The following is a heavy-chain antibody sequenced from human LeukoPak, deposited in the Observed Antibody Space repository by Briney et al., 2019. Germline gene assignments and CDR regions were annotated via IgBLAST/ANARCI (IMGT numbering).Heavy chain of an antibody. D-gene: IGHD4-17*01. J-gene: IGHJ3*02. CDR3: ATSFGGDYEPPVAFDI. Sequence: GGSLRLSCAASGFTVSSNYMSWVRQAPGKGLEWVSVIYSGGSTYYADSVKGRFTISRDNSKNTLYLQMNSLRAEDTAVYYCATSFGGDYEPPVAFDIWGQGTMVTVSS. CDR1: GFTVSSNY. CDR2: IYSGGST. V-gene: IGHV3-66*01.